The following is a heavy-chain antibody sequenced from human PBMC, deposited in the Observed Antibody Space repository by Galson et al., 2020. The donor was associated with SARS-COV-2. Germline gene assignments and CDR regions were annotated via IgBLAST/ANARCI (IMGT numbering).Heavy chain of an antibody. CDR3: ARDMGYSSGWARSYCDY. V-gene: IGHV3-7*01. CDR2: IKHDGSEE. Sequence: GGSLRLSCVASGFTFSRYWMTWVRQVPGTGLEWVANIKHDGSEEYYVDSVKGRFTMSRDNLRNLLYLQMNSLRGDDTAIYYCARDMGYSSGWARSYCDYWGQGTLVTVSS. D-gene: IGHD6-19*01. J-gene: IGHJ4*02. CDR1: GFTFSRYW.